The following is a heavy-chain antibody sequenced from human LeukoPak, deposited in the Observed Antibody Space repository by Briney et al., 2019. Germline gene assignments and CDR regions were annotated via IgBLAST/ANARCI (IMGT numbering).Heavy chain of an antibody. V-gene: IGHV3-48*02. CDR2: ISSGSSTI. CDR3: ARDWYFDY. CDR1: GFTFSGYS. J-gene: IGHJ4*02. Sequence: PGGSLRLSCAASGFTFSGYSMNWVRQAPGKGLEWVSYISSGSSTIYYADSVKGRSTIPRDNAKNSLYLQSNSLRDEDTAVYYCARDWYFDYWGQGTLVTVSS.